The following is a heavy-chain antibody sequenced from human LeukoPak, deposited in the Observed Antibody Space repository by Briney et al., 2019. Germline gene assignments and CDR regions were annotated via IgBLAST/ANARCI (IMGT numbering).Heavy chain of an antibody. CDR2: MSYGGTS. J-gene: IGHJ4*02. D-gene: IGHD3-3*01. V-gene: IGHV4-39*01. CDR3: ARHSGMVDRHFAH. Sequence: SETLSLTCNVSGGSIVISSYYWGWVRQSRGKGLEWIGSMSYGGTSYYNPSLKSRVTMSVDTSKNTFSLKVTSVTAADTAVYFCARHSGMVDRHFAHWGQGTLVPVSS. CDR1: GGSIVISSYY.